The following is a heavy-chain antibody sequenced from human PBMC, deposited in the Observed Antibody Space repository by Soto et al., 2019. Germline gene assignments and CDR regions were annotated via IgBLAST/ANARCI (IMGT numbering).Heavy chain of an antibody. D-gene: IGHD2-15*01. V-gene: IGHV4-31*03. Sequence: LSLTCTVSGGSISSGGYYWSWIRQHPGEVLEWIGYIYYSGITYYNPSLKSRVTISVDTSKNQFSLKLSSVTAADTAVYYCARSSPRGKRVVVADPSPCWSERWGEEKLVTFST. CDR1: GGSISSGGYY. CDR2: IYYSGIT. CDR3: ARSSPRGKRVVVADPSPCWSER. J-gene: IGHJ4*01.